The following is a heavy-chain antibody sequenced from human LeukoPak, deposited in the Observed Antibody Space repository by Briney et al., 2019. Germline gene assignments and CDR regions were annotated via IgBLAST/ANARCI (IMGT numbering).Heavy chain of an antibody. D-gene: IGHD5/OR15-5a*01. J-gene: IGHJ6*03. Sequence: PSETLSLTCIISRGSISTYHCTLVQEPPGKGLEWIGYVYSSGGAYYTPSLKNRLTLAVDTSKNQFYLKLRSVTAADTAVYFCERRVHVLCPTSRCLHCYYMPVWGNGITVTVSS. CDR2: VYSSGGA. V-gene: IGHV4-59*01. CDR3: ERRVHVLCPTSRCLHCYYMPV. CDR1: RGSISTYH.